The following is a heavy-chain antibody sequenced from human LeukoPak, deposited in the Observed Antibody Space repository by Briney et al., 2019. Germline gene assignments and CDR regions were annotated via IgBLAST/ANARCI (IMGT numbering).Heavy chain of an antibody. CDR3: ARGLRAALGRVNAPSADY. V-gene: IGHV1-69*13. J-gene: IGHJ4*02. CDR1: GGTFSSYA. CDR2: IIPIFGTA. D-gene: IGHD5-24*01. Sequence: ASVKVSCKASGGTFSSYAISWVRQAPGQGLEWMGGIIPIFGTANYAQKFQGRVTITADESTSTAYMELSSLRSEDTAVYYCARGLRAALGRVNAPSADYWGQGTLVTVSS.